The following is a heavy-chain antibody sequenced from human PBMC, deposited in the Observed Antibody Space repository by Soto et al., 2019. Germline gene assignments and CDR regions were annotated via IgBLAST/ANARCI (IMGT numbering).Heavy chain of an antibody. Sequence: EVQLVESGGGLVKPGGSLRLSCAASGFTFSSNTMNWVRQAPGKGLEWVASISSSSTYIYYADSVKGRFTISRDNAKKSLYLQMNSRRAEDTAVYYCGRNRYSSSWYDAFDIWGQGTMVTVSS. CDR1: GFTFSSNT. CDR2: ISSSSTYI. J-gene: IGHJ3*02. CDR3: GRNRYSSSWYDAFDI. D-gene: IGHD6-13*01. V-gene: IGHV3-21*01.